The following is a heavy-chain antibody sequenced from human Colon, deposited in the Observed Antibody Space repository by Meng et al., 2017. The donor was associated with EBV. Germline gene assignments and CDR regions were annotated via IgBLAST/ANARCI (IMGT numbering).Heavy chain of an antibody. V-gene: IGHV4-4*01. CDR3: ARVMRYQLLRFFDY. J-gene: IGHJ4*02. CDR1: GGSVRSGTW. D-gene: IGHD2-2*01. Sequence: EPGPEVGKPAGALSLSCVVYGGSVRSGTWWTWVGQPPGKGLEWIGEIYHGGSPNHNPSLESRVTISVDKSKNQFSLDLTSVTAADTAVYFCARVMRYQLLRFFDYWGQGILVTVSS. CDR2: IYHGGSP.